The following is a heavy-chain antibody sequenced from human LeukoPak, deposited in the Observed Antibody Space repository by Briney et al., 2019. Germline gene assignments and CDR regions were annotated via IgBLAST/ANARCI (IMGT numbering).Heavy chain of an antibody. CDR3: ASELIIAAAGIVY. V-gene: IGHV4-4*02. CDR2: MFHSGST. J-gene: IGHJ4*02. D-gene: IGHD6-13*01. Sequence: SETLSLTCAVSGGSISSSNWWSWVRQPPGKGLEWIGEMFHSGSTKYNPSLKSRVTISVDKSKNQFSLKLTSLTAADTAVYYCASELIIAAAGIVYWGQGTLVTVSS. CDR1: GGSISSSNW.